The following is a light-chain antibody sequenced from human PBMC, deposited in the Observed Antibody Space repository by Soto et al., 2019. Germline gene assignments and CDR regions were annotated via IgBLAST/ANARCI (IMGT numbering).Light chain of an antibody. CDR3: SSYTGSSTLYV. Sequence: QSALTQPASVSGSPGQSITISCTGTSSDVGGYNYLSWYQQHPGKAPKLMIYDVSNRPSGVSNRFSGSKSGNTASLTISGLQAEDEADYYCSSYTGSSTLYVFGTGTKVTVL. V-gene: IGLV2-14*01. CDR1: SSDVGGYNY. CDR2: DVS. J-gene: IGLJ1*01.